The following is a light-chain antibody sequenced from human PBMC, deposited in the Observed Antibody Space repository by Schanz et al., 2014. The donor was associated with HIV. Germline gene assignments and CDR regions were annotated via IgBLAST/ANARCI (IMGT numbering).Light chain of an antibody. CDR1: QSISSW. CDR3: QQYDRSSWT. V-gene: IGKV1-5*03. J-gene: IGKJ1*01. CDR2: KAS. Sequence: DIQMTQSPSTLSASVGDRVTITCRASQSISSWLAWYQQKPGKAPKLLIYKASSLESGVPSRFSGSGSGTEFTLTINSLQPDDFATYYCQQYDRSSWTFGLGTKVEAK.